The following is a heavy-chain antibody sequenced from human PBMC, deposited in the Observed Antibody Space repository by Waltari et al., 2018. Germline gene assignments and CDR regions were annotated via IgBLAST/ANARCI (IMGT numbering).Heavy chain of an antibody. CDR3: ARSVRSPVVSPFDY. Sequence: QVQLVQSGAEVKKPGASVKVSCKASGYTFIGYYMHWVRPAPGQGLEWMGWINPNSGGTNYAQKCQGRVTMTRETSISTAYMELSRLRSDDTAAYYCARSVRSPVVSPFDYWGQGTLVTVSS. J-gene: IGHJ4*02. CDR2: INPNSGGT. V-gene: IGHV1-2*02. CDR1: GYTFIGYY. D-gene: IGHD2-15*01.